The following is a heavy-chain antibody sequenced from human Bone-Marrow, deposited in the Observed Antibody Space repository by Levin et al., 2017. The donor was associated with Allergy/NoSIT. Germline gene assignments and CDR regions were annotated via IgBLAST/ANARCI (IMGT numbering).Heavy chain of an antibody. CDR1: GFTFSNYW. CDR2: IKGDGSDK. D-gene: IGHD3-10*01. Sequence: AGGSLRLSCVASGFTFSNYWMNWVRQAPGKGLEWVANIKGDGSDKYYVDSVKGRFTISRDNAKNSLYLQMNSLRDDDTAVYYCARNSGDYWGQGTLVTVSS. CDR3: ARNSGDY. V-gene: IGHV3-7*01. J-gene: IGHJ4*02.